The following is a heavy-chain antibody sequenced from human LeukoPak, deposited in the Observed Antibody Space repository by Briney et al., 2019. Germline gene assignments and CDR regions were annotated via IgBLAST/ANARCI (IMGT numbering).Heavy chain of an antibody. V-gene: IGHV3-21*01. D-gene: IGHD6-19*01. CDR2: ISSSSTYI. Sequence: GGSLRLSCAASGFTFSSYSINWVRQAPGKGLEWVSSISSSSTYIYYADSVKGRFTISRDNAKNSLYLQMNSLRAEDTALYYCARDSVAAPHYFDYWGQGTLVTVSS. J-gene: IGHJ4*02. CDR1: GFTFSSYS. CDR3: ARDSVAAPHYFDY.